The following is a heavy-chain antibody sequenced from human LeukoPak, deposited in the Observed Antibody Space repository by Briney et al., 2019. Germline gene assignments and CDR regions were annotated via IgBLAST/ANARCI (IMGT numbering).Heavy chain of an antibody. D-gene: IGHD6-13*01. J-gene: IGHJ4*02. CDR2: INHSGST. V-gene: IGHV4-34*01. Sequence: SETLSLTCGVHGGSFNDYSWTWIRQSPGKALEWIGEINHSGSTSYNPSLKSRFTMSVDASKNQFSLRLSSVTAADTAVYYCARLGLYTSSWHRYYYFDYWGQGTLVTVSS. CDR3: ARLGLYTSSWHRYYYFDY. CDR1: GGSFNDYS.